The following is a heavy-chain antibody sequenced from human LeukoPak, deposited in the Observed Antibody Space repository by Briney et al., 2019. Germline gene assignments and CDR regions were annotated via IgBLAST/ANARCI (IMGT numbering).Heavy chain of an antibody. CDR1: GGSISSSSYY. CDR3: ARQGGTLNWFDP. Sequence: SETLSLTCTVSGGSISSSSYYWGWIRQPPGKGLEWIGSIFYSGSAYYNPSLKSRVPISVDTSKNQFSLKLSSVTAADTAVYYCARQGGTLNWFDPWGQGTLVTVSS. D-gene: IGHD1-7*01. CDR2: IFYSGSA. V-gene: IGHV4-39*01. J-gene: IGHJ5*02.